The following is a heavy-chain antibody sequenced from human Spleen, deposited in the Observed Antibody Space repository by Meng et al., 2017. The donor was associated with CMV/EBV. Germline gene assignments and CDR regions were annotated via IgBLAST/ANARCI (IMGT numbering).Heavy chain of an antibody. J-gene: IGHJ6*02. CDR3: ARGGYCSSTSCYIYYGMDV. Sequence: ETLSLTCAASGFTFSSCWMHWVRQGPGKGLMWVSRINSDGSSTSYADSVKGRFTISRDNAKNTLYLQMNSLRAEDTAVYYCARGGYCSSTSCYIYYGMDVWGQGTTVTVSS. V-gene: IGHV3-74*01. D-gene: IGHD2-2*02. CDR1: GFTFSSCW. CDR2: INSDGSST.